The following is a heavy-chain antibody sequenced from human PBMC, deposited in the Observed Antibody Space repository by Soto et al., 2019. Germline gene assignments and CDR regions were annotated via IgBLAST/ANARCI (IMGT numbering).Heavy chain of an antibody. CDR2: IYYSGST. Sequence: QVQLQESGPGLVKPSETLSLTCTVSGGSISSYYWSWIRQPPGKGLEWIGYIYYSGSTNYNPSLKSRVTLPAATARNQFSLKLSSVTAADTAVYYCARRYGSCFDYWGQGTLVTVSS. CDR3: ARRYGSCFDY. D-gene: IGHD5-18*01. J-gene: IGHJ4*02. V-gene: IGHV4-59*08. CDR1: GGSISSYY.